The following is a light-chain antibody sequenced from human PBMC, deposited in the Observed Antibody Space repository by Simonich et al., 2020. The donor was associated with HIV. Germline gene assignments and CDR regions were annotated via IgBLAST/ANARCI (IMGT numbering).Light chain of an antibody. CDR1: QSISNS. Sequence: EIVLTQSPATLSLSPGERATLSCRASQSISNSLAWYRQKPGQAPRLLIYDASNRATGIPARFSGSGSGTDFTLTISRLEPEDFAVYYCQEYNNWPPFTFGPGTKVDIK. V-gene: IGKV3-11*01. CDR2: DAS. CDR3: QEYNNWPPFT. J-gene: IGKJ3*01.